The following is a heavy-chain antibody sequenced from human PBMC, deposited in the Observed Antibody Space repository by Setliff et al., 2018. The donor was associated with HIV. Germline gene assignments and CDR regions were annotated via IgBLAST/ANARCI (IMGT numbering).Heavy chain of an antibody. CDR1: GDSISSGSHY. J-gene: IGHJ5*02. CDR3: ATTEAAAGNWLDP. CDR2: VRHGGST. Sequence: PSETLSLTCTVSGDSISSGSHYWSWIRQPAGKGLEWIGEVRHGGSTNYNPSLKSRVTISVDTSKNQFSLKLRSVTAADTAVYYCATTEAAAGNWLDPWGQGTLVTVSS. D-gene: IGHD6-13*01. V-gene: IGHV4-61*09.